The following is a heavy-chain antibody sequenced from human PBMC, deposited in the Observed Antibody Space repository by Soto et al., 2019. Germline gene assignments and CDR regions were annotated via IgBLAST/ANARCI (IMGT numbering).Heavy chain of an antibody. V-gene: IGHV4-59*01. CDR1: GGSLGGFY. D-gene: IGHD6-6*01. CDR3: ARDALTAVRPPSWFDA. J-gene: IGHJ5*02. CDR2: IYTSGST. Sequence: SETLSLTCAVSGGSLGGFYWSWLRQSPEKGLEWIGFIYTSGSTTYNPSLKSRVTISVDASRNQFSLRLTSVTAADTAVYYCARDALTAVRPPSWFDAWGQGTLVTVSS.